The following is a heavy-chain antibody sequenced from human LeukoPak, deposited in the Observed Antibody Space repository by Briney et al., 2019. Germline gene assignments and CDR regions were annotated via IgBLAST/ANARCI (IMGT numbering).Heavy chain of an antibody. CDR3: ASHMTTVTTFHY. V-gene: IGHV3-48*01. Sequence: GGSLRLSCAASGFTFSSYGMNWVRQAPGKGLEWVSYISSSSSTIYYATSMKGRFTISRDNAKNSLYLQMNSLRAEDTAVYYCASHMTTVTTFHYWGQGTLVTVSS. J-gene: IGHJ4*02. CDR2: ISSSSSTI. D-gene: IGHD4-17*01. CDR1: GFTFSSYG.